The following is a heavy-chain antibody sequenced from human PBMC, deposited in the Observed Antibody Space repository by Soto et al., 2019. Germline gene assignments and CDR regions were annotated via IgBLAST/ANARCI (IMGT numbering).Heavy chain of an antibody. D-gene: IGHD5-12*01. Sequence: GGSLRLSCSASGFTFSNYDMHWVRQVTGKGLEWVSGITTAGDTYYPGSVKGRFTISREKAKNSLYLQMNSLRAEDTAVYYCASTRREGYNNSYYYSVRAVGGQGTTVTVSS. CDR3: ASTRREGYNNSYYYSVRAV. J-gene: IGHJ6*02. V-gene: IGHV3-13*01. CDR1: GFTFSNYD. CDR2: ITTAGDT.